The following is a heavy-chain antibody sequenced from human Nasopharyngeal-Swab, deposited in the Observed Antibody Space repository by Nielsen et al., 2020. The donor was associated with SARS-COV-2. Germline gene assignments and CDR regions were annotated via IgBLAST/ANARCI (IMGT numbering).Heavy chain of an antibody. CDR3: ARAGGYCSGGSCRRHYYFDY. CDR2: ISYSGST. V-gene: IGHV4-39*07. Sequence: RQAPGKGLEWIGTISYSGSTYYNPSLKSRVTISVDTSKNQFSLKLSSVTAADTAVYYCARAGGYCSGGSCRRHYYFDYWGQGTLVTVSS. J-gene: IGHJ4*02. D-gene: IGHD2-15*01.